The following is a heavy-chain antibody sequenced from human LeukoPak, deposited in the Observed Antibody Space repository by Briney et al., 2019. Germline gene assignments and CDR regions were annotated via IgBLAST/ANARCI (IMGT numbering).Heavy chain of an antibody. CDR2: IRYDGSNK. J-gene: IGHJ4*02. CDR3: AKVPLHLWRRYYFDY. CDR1: GFTFSSYG. Sequence: GGSLRLSCAASGFTFSSYGMHWVRQAPGKGLEWVAFIRYDGSNKYYADSVKGRFTISRDNSKNTLYLQMNSLRAEDTAVYYCAKVPLHLWRRYYFDYWGQGTLVTVSS. D-gene: IGHD3-3*02. V-gene: IGHV3-30*02.